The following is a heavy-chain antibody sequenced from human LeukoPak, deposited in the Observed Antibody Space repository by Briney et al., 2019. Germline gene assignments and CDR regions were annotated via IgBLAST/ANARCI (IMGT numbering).Heavy chain of an antibody. D-gene: IGHD3-9*01. CDR3: ARDSASLNFDFHNWFDP. CDR1: GYTFTSYY. J-gene: IGHJ5*02. CDR2: INPSGGST. Sequence: ASVKVSCKASGYTFTSYYMHWVRQAPGQGLEWMGIINPSGGSTSYAQKFQGRVTMTRDTSTSTVYMELSSLRSEDTAVYYCARDSASLNFDFHNWFDPWGQGTLVTVSS. V-gene: IGHV1-46*01.